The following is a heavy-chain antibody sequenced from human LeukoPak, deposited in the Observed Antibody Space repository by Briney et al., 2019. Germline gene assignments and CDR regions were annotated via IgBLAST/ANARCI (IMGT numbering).Heavy chain of an antibody. J-gene: IGHJ5*02. CDR2: INPNSGGT. D-gene: IGHD3-10*01. CDR1: GYTFTGYY. V-gene: IGHV1-2*02. Sequence: VASVKVSCKASGYTFTGYYMHWVRQAPGQGLEWMGWINPNSGGTNYAQKFQGRVTMTRDTSISTAYMELSRLRSEDTAVYYCARDGLYGSGSEGFDPWGQGTLVTVSS. CDR3: ARDGLYGSGSEGFDP.